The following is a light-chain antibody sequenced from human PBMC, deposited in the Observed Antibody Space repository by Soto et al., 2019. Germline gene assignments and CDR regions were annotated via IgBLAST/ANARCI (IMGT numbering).Light chain of an antibody. Sequence: DSGMTHSPLSLPVTPEEPASISCRSSQSLLHSNGYNYLDWYLQKPGQSPQLLIYLGSNRASGVPDRFSGSGSGTDFTLKISRVEAEDVGVYYCMQPLQSWTFGQGTKVDIK. J-gene: IGKJ1*01. CDR1: QSLLHSNGYNY. V-gene: IGKV2-28*01. CDR2: LGS. CDR3: MQPLQSWT.